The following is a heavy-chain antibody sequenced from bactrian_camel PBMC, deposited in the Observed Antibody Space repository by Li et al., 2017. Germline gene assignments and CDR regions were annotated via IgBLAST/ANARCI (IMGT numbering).Heavy chain of an antibody. V-gene: IGHV3S42*01. CDR1: GYTFGNFA. D-gene: IGHD6*01. J-gene: IGHJ4*01. CDR3: AKDPKMYGGSWLSPDIDH. CDR2: INSGGGAT. Sequence: VQLVESGGGLVQPGGSLRLSCAASGYTFGNFAVSRVRQLPEKGLEWVAGINSGGGATLYSPSVEGRFTISRDNVKNTLYLQLDSLNTEDTAMYYCAKDPKMYGGSWLSPDIDHWGQGTQVTVS.